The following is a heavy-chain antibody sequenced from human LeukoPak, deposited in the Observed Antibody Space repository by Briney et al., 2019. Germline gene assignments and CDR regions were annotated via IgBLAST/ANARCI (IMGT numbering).Heavy chain of an antibody. CDR1: GFTFSSYH. J-gene: IGHJ4*02. D-gene: IGHD3-22*01. CDR2: ISSSSSTI. V-gene: IGHV3-48*01. Sequence: GGSLRLSCVGSGFTFSSYHMNWVRQAPGKGLEWVSYISSSSSTIYYVDSVKGRFTISRDNAKNSLYLQTNSLRAEDTAVYYCARAQYYSDSTGYYYLHYWGQGTRVTVSS. CDR3: ARAQYYSDSTGYYYLHY.